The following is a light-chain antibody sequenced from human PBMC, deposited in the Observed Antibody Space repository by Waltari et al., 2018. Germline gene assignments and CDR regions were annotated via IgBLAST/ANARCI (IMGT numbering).Light chain of an antibody. CDR2: KSS. CDR3: LQDGSSPLT. J-gene: IGKJ4*01. CDR1: QGISSG. Sequence: DMKMTQSTSSLSASVGETVNITCRARQGISSGLAWYQKKPGKAPKLRIYKSSSLQSGVPSRFSGSGSGTEFTLTISSLQPEDFATYYCLQDGSSPLTFGGGTKVEIK. V-gene: IGKV1-12*01.